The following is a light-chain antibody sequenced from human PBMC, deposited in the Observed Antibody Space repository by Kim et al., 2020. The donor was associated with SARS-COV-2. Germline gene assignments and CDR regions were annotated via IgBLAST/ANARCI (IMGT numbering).Light chain of an antibody. J-gene: IGLJ3*02. V-gene: IGLV4-69*01. CDR3: QTWGTGIHWV. CDR1: SGHSSYA. CDR2: LNSDGSH. Sequence: QPVLTQSPSASASLGASVKLTCTLSSGHSSYAIAWHQQQPEKGPRYLMKLNSDGSHSKGDGIPDRFSGSSSGVERCLTISSLQSEDEADYYCQTWGTGIHWVFGGGTQLTVL.